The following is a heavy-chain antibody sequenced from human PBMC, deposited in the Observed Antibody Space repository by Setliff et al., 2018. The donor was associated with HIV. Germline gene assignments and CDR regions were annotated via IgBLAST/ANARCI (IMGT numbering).Heavy chain of an antibody. J-gene: IGHJ6*03. CDR2: MNPNSGNT. Sequence: ASVKVSCKASGYTFTSYDINWARQATGQGLEWMGWMNPNSGNTGYAQKFQGRVTMTRNTSISTAYMELSSLRSEDTAVYYCARRGTGDYYYYYYMDVWGKGTTATVSS. CDR1: GYTFTSYD. V-gene: IGHV1-8*01. CDR3: ARRGTGDYYYYYYMDV. D-gene: IGHD7-27*01.